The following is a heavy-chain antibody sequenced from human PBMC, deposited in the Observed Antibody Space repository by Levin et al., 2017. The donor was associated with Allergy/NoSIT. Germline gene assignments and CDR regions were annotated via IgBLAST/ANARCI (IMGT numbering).Heavy chain of an antibody. CDR3: ARRGITFGGVIVIRQDPFDY. CDR1: GGSFSGYY. D-gene: IGHD3-16*02. V-gene: IGHV4-34*01. CDR2: INHSGST. J-gene: IGHJ4*02. Sequence: SETLSLTCAVYGGSFSGYYWSWIRQPPGKGLEWIGEINHSGSTNYNPSLKSRVTISVDTSKNQFSLKLSSVTAADTAVYYCARRGITFGGVIVIRQDPFDYWGQGTLVTVSS.